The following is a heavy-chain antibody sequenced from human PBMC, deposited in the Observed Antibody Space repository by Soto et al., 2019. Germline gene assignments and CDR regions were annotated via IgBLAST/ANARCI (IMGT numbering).Heavy chain of an antibody. CDR2: IYWDDDK. CDR3: AHRTYDILIGYYGFDY. V-gene: IGHV2-5*02. D-gene: IGHD3-9*01. J-gene: IGHJ4*02. CDR1: GFSLSTSGVG. Sequence: QITLKESGPTLVKPTQTLTLTCTFSGFSLSTSGVGVGWIRQPPGKALEWLALIYWDDDKRYSPSLKSRLTITKDTSKNQVVLTMTNMDPVDTATYYCAHRTYDILIGYYGFDYWGQGTLVTVSS.